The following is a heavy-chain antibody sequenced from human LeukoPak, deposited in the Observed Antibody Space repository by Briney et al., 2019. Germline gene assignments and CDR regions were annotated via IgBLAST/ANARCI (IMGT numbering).Heavy chain of an antibody. CDR2: IYYSGST. Sequence: SETLSLTCTVSGGSISSSSYYWGWIRQPPGKGLEWIGSIYYSGSTYYNPSLKSRVTISVDTSKNQFSLKLSSVTAADTAVYYCARTVGATLDSGRDWGQGTLVTVSS. D-gene: IGHD1-26*01. CDR3: ARTVGATLDSGRD. CDR1: GGSISSSSYY. V-gene: IGHV4-39*07. J-gene: IGHJ4*02.